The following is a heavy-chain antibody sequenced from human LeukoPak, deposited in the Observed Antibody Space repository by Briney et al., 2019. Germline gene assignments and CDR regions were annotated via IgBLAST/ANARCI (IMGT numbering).Heavy chain of an antibody. Sequence: PGGCLRLSCAASGFTFSSYAMSWVRQAPGKGLEWVSALSGSGGSTYYADSVKGRFTISRDNSKNTLYLQMNSLRAEDTAVYYCAKGWGLLRSYWGQGTLVTVSS. CDR2: LSGSGGST. J-gene: IGHJ4*02. V-gene: IGHV3-23*01. D-gene: IGHD1-26*01. CDR1: GFTFSSYA. CDR3: AKGWGLLRSY.